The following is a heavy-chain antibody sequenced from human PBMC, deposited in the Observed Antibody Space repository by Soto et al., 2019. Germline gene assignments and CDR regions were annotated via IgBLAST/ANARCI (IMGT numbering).Heavy chain of an antibody. J-gene: IGHJ4*02. CDR2: IYPGDSDT. CDR1: GYSFTNYW. Sequence: GESLNVSCKGSGYSFTNYWIVWVRQMPGKGLEWMGIIYPGDSDTRYSPSFQGRVTISADKSISTAYLQWSSLQPSDTVMYFCAKSIHYVFGSGITQPFDSWGQGTLVTVSS. D-gene: IGHD3-10*01. V-gene: IGHV5-51*01. CDR3: AKSIHYVFGSGITQPFDS.